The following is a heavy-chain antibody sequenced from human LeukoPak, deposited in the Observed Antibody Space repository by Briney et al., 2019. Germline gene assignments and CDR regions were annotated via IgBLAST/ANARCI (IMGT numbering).Heavy chain of an antibody. D-gene: IGHD6-19*01. CDR1: GGSISSTNW. J-gene: IGHJ4*02. V-gene: IGHV4-4*02. CDR3: ARHSSGWYTYYFDY. Sequence: PSETLSLTCGVSGGSISSTNWWSWVRQPPGQGLEWIGSIYYSGSTYYNPSLKSRVTISVDTSKNQFSLKLSSVTAADTAVYYCARHSSGWYTYYFDYWGQGTLVTVSS. CDR2: IYYSGST.